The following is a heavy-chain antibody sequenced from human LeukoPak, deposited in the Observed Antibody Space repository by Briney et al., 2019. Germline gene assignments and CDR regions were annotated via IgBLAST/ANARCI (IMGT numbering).Heavy chain of an antibody. V-gene: IGHV1-18*01. CDR3: ARDRYYNILTGFRRSDGFDI. D-gene: IGHD3-9*01. Sequence: ASVKVSCKASGYTFTSYGINWVRQAPGQGLEWMGWISAYNGNTNYAQKLQGRVTMTTDTSTSTAYMELRSLRSDDTAVYYCARDRYYNILTGFRRSDGFDIWGQGTMVTVSS. CDR1: GYTFTSYG. J-gene: IGHJ3*02. CDR2: ISAYNGNT.